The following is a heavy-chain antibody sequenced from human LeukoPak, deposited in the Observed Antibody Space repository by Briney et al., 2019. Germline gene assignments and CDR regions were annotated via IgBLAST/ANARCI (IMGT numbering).Heavy chain of an antibody. D-gene: IGHD6-13*01. CDR2: ISWNSGSI. CDR3: AKGRGSSWYDFDY. Sequence: GRSLRLSCAASGFTFDDYAMHWVRQAPGKGLEWVSGISWNSGSIGYVYSVKGRFTISRDNAKNSLYLQMNSLRAEDTALYYCAKGRGSSWYDFDYWGQGTLVTVSS. V-gene: IGHV3-9*01. J-gene: IGHJ4*02. CDR1: GFTFDDYA.